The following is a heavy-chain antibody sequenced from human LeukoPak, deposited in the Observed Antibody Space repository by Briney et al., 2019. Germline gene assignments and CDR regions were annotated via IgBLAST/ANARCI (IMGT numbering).Heavy chain of an antibody. CDR1: GFSVSGYW. D-gene: IGHD2-2*01. Sequence: GGSLRLSCAVSGFSVSGYWMTWVRQAPGKGLEWVANIKQDGSEKNYVDSVKGRFTISRDNAKNSLYLQMNSLRAEDTAVYYCARGARDIVVVPAAIRYWGQGTLVTVSS. V-gene: IGHV3-7*04. CDR3: ARGARDIVVVPAAIRY. CDR2: IKQDGSEK. J-gene: IGHJ4*02.